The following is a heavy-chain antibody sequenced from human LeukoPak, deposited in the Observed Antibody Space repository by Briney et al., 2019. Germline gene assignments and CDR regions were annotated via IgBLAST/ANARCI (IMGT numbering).Heavy chain of an antibody. D-gene: IGHD6-6*01. CDR3: ARDGTAASLYFDL. CDR1: GFTFTDYW. CDR2: IRQDGSEK. J-gene: IGHJ4*01. V-gene: IGHV3-7*01. Sequence: GGSLRLSCEVSGFTFTDYWMNWVRQAPGKGPEWVASIRQDGSEKTYVDSVKGRFTISRDNTKNSLSLQLNGLRAEDTAVYYCARDGTAASLYFDLWGQGTLVTVSS.